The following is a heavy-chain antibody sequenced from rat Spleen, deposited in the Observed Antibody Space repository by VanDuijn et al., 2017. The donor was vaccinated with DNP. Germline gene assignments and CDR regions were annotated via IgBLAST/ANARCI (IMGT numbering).Heavy chain of an antibody. Sequence: EVQLQESGPGLVKPSQSLSLTCSVTGYSIKSSYKWNWIRKFPGNKLEWLGYINNTGSTNYNPSLKSQVTITRDTSKNQFFLQLNSVTTEGTATYYCARWNYGYWYFDCWGPGTMVTVSS. CDR1: GYSIKSSYK. D-gene: IGHD1-3*01. V-gene: IGHV3-3*01. J-gene: IGHJ1*01. CDR3: ARWNYGYWYFDC. CDR2: INNTGST.